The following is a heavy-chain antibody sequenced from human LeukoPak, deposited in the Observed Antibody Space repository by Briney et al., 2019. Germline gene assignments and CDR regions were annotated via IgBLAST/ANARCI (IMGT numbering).Heavy chain of an antibody. D-gene: IGHD2-21*02. CDR1: GGSISSYY. CDR3: ARGEGQAVSAFDY. V-gene: IGHV4-59*01. Sequence: PSETLSLTCTVSGGSISSYYWSWIRQPPGKGLEWLGYIHYSGSTKYNPSLESRVTISLDTAKNQFSLRLSSLTAADTAVYYCARGEGQAVSAFDYWGQGMLVTVSS. J-gene: IGHJ4*02. CDR2: IHYSGST.